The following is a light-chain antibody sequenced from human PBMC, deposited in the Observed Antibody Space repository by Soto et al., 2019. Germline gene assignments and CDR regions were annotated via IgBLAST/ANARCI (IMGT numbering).Light chain of an antibody. CDR1: SSDVGSYNY. CDR3: SSYSISSTLGV. Sequence: QSDLTQPASVSGSPGQSITISCTGTSSDVGSYNYVSWYQQHPGKAPKLMIYDVSNRPSGVSNRFSGSKSGNTASLTISGLQAEDEADYYCSSYSISSTLGVFGGGTKLTVL. CDR2: DVS. J-gene: IGLJ2*01. V-gene: IGLV2-14*01.